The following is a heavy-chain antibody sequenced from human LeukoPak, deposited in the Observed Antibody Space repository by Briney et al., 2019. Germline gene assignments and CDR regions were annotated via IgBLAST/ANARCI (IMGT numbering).Heavy chain of an antibody. CDR1: GFSFVNHW. V-gene: IGHV3-7*01. J-gene: IGHJ6*03. Sequence: GGSLRLSCAASGFSFVNHWMSWVRQAPGKGLEWLANIKQDGSETYYLDSVKGRFTVSRDNAKNSLYLQMNTLRAEDTAIYYCARGRSPTTYYNYYYCMDVWGKGTTVTVSS. CDR3: ARGRSPTTYYNYYYCMDV. CDR2: IKQDGSET. D-gene: IGHD3-10*01.